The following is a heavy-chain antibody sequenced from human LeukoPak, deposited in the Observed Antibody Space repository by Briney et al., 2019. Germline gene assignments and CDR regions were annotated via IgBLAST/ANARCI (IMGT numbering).Heavy chain of an antibody. D-gene: IGHD3-22*01. J-gene: IGHJ4*02. CDR2: ISSSSSYI. CDR3: ARDALNYYDSSGYTVMDY. CDR1: GFTFSSYS. Sequence: GGSLRLSCAASGFTFSSYSMNWVRQAPGKGLEWVSSISSSSSYIYYADSVKGRFTISRDNAKNSLYLQMNSLRAEDTAVYYCARDALNYYDSSGYTVMDYWGQGTLVTVSS. V-gene: IGHV3-21*01.